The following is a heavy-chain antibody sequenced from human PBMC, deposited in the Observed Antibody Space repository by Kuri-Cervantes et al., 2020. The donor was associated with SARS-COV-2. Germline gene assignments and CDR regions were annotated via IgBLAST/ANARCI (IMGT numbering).Heavy chain of an antibody. Sequence: GSLRLSCTVSSGSISSYYWSWIRQPPGKGLEWVGYIYYSGSTNYNPSLKSRVTISVDTSKNQFSLKLSSVTAADTAVYYCASLRTGEGPLHDYWGQGTLVTVSS. V-gene: IGHV4-59*12. CDR3: ASLRTGEGPLHDY. J-gene: IGHJ4*02. CDR1: SGSISSYY. D-gene: IGHD7-27*01. CDR2: IYYSGST.